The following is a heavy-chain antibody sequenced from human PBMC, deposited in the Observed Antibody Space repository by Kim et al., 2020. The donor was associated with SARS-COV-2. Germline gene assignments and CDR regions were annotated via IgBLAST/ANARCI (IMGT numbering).Heavy chain of an antibody. J-gene: IGHJ4*02. V-gene: IGHV1-3*01. D-gene: IGHD6-13*01. CDR3: ARAPTGYSSSWYY. Sequence: YSQKFQGRVTITRDTSASTAYMELSSLRSEDTAVYYCARAPTGYSSSWYYWGQGTLVTVSS.